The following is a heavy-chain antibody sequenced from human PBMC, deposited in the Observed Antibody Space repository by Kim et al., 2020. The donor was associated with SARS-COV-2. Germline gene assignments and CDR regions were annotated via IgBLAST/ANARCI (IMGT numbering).Heavy chain of an antibody. CDR3: AKDPEDYDFWSGYSYFDY. J-gene: IGHJ4*02. V-gene: IGHV3-23*01. D-gene: IGHD3-3*01. Sequence: GRFTISRDNSKNTLDLQMNSLRAEDTAVYYCAKDPEDYDFWSGYSYFDYWGQGTLVTVSS.